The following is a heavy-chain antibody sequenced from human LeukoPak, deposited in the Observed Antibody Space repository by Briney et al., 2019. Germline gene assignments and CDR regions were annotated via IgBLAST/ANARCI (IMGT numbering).Heavy chain of an antibody. J-gene: IGHJ4*02. CDR1: SDSISSSSYL. CDR2: IYSNGHI. D-gene: IGHD3-10*01. V-gene: IGHV4-39*01. CDR3: ARRHYGSGNIDS. Sequence: ASETLSLTCSVSSDSISSSSYLWVWVRQPPGKGLAWIGDIYSNGHISYNPSLKSRAAISVDTSKNQFSLNLSSVTAADTALYYCARRHYGSGNIDSWGQGTLVTVSS.